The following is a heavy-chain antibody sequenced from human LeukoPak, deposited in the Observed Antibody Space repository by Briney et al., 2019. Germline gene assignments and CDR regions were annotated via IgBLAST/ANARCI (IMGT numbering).Heavy chain of an antibody. CDR3: ASHTHFTVSLNPDPLFDS. V-gene: IGHV4-39*01. CDR2: NYYGGST. CDR1: GATICSSRFR. J-gene: IGHJ4*02. D-gene: IGHD4-11*01. Sequence: SETLSLSCTVSGATICSSRFRCAWIRQSPGTGLEWIGTNYYGGSTDYNPSLSSRVTISADTTKRQFSLRMNSVTAADTAMYYFASHTHFTVSLNPDPLFDSWGQGILVTVSS.